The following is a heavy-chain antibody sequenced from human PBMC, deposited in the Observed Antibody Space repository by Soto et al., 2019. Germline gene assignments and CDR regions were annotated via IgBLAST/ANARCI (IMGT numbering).Heavy chain of an antibody. CDR3: AREGGGVYCSGGSCYGRYFDF. V-gene: IGHV3-53*01. J-gene: IGHJ4*02. D-gene: IGHD2-15*01. Sequence: PGGSLRLSCAASGFTVSNNYMRWVRQAPGKGLEWVSIIYSGGSTYYADSVQGRFTISRDNSKNTLFLQMSSLRAEDTAVYYCAREGGGVYCSGGSCYGRYFDFWGQGTRVTVSS. CDR1: GFTVSNNY. CDR2: IYSGGST.